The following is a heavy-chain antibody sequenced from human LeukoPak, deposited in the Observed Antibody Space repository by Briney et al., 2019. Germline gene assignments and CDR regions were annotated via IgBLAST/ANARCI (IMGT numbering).Heavy chain of an antibody. V-gene: IGHV3-30*18. D-gene: IGHD6-6*01. J-gene: IGHJ6*02. Sequence: GGSLRLSCAASGYTFSSHGLHWVRQAPGKGPEWVAVISHDGSNKYYEDSVKGRFTISRDNSKNTLYLQMNSLRAEDTAVYYCAKVAARPDYYYGMDVWGQGTTVTVSS. CDR2: ISHDGSNK. CDR3: AKVAARPDYYYGMDV. CDR1: GYTFSSHG.